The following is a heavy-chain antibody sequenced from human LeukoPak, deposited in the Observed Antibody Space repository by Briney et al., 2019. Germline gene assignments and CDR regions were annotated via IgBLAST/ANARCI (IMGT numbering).Heavy chain of an antibody. CDR3: ARNGGRQQQLDY. J-gene: IGHJ4*02. Sequence: PSETLSLTCAVSGYSISSGYYWGWIRQPPGQGLVWIGSMYHSGSTYYTPSLKSRVTISVDTSKTQFSLKLSSVTAADTAVYYCARNGGRQQQLDYWGQGTLVTVSS. D-gene: IGHD6-13*01. CDR1: GYSISSGYY. CDR2: MYHSGST. V-gene: IGHV4-38-2*01.